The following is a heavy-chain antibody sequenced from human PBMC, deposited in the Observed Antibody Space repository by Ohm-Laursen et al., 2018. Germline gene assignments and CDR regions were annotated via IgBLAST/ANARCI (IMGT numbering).Heavy chain of an antibody. Sequence: SDTLSLTCALYSGSFGPYYWSWIRQPPGKGLEWIGEINHRGNTNYSPSLKSRVTMSVDTSRNHFSLELTSVTAADTAVYYCARGGGGLWFDYWGQGTLVTVSS. V-gene: IGHV4-34*01. J-gene: IGHJ5*01. CDR2: INHRGNT. CDR3: ARGGGGLWFDY. D-gene: IGHD3/OR15-3a*01. CDR1: SGSFGPYY.